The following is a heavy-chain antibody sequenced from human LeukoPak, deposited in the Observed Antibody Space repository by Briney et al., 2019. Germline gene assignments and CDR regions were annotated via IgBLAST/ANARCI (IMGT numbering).Heavy chain of an antibody. V-gene: IGHV1-46*01. Sequence: GASVKVSCKASGYTFTSYYMHWVRQAPGQGLEWMGIINPSGGSTSYAQKFQGRVTMTRDTPTSTVYMELSSLRSEDTAVYYCARVPGYGSGSYYEYHFDYWGQGTLVTVSS. CDR1: GYTFTSYY. CDR2: INPSGGST. D-gene: IGHD3-10*01. CDR3: ARVPGYGSGSYYEYHFDY. J-gene: IGHJ4*02.